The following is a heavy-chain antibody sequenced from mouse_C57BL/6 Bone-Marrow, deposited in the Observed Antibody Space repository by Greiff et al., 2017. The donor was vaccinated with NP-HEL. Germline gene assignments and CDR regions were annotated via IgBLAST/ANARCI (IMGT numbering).Heavy chain of an antibody. D-gene: IGHD2-5*01. CDR3: AAYYSNYVAWFAY. CDR2: IDPSDSYT. CDR1: GYTFTSYW. Sequence: QVQLQQSGAELVMPGASVKLSCKASGYTFTSYWMHWVKQRPGQGLEWIGEIDPSDSYTNYNQKFKGKSTLTVDKSSSTAYMQLSSLTSEDSAVYYCAAYYSNYVAWFAYWGQGTLVTVSA. J-gene: IGHJ3*01. V-gene: IGHV1-69*01.